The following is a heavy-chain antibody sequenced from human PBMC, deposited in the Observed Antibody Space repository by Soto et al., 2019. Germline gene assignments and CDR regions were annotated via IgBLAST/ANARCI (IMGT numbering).Heavy chain of an antibody. CDR1: GFTFSSYA. CDR3: ARDLGYCSSTSCYKDRYYYYYYGMDV. CDR2: ISYDGSNK. J-gene: IGHJ6*02. Sequence: GGSLSLSCAASGFTFSSYAMHWVRQAPGKGMERVAVISYDGSNKYYADSVQSRFTISRDNSKNTLYLQMNSLRAEDTAVYYCARDLGYCSSTSCYKDRYYYYYYGMDVWGQGTTVTVSS. V-gene: IGHV3-30-3*01. D-gene: IGHD2-2*02.